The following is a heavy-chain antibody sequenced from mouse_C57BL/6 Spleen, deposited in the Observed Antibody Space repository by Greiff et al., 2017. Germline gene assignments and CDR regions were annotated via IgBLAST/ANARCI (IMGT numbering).Heavy chain of an antibody. CDR2: INPSNGGT. D-gene: IGHD1-1*01. J-gene: IGHJ4*01. CDR3: ARNHYGSSYDAMDY. V-gene: IGHV1-53*01. Sequence: QVQLQQPGTALVKPGASVKLSCKASGYTFTSYWMHWVKQRPGQGLEWIGNINPSNGGTNYNEKFKSKATLTVEKSSSTAYMQLSSLTSEDSAVYYCARNHYGSSYDAMDYWGQGTSVTVSS. CDR1: GYTFTSYW.